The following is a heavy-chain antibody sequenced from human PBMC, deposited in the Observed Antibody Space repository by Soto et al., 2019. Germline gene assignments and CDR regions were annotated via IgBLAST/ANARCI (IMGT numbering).Heavy chain of an antibody. V-gene: IGHV4-31*03. CDR2: IYYSGST. D-gene: IGHD3-10*01. CDR3: ARYGSGSYYPTTFDY. Sequence: SETLSLTCTVSGASIGSVGDNWSWLRQHPGKGLEWIGYIYYSGSTYYSPSLKSRVTLSVDTSKNQFSLKVTSVTAADTAVYYCARYGSGSYYPTTFDYWGQGTLVTVSS. CDR1: GASIGSVGDN. J-gene: IGHJ4*02.